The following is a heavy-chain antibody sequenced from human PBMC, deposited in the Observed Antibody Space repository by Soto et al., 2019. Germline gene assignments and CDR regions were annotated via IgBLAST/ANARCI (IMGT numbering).Heavy chain of an antibody. V-gene: IGHV1-2*02. Sequence: QVQLVQSGAEVKEPVGSVRVSCEASGYTFTAYHIHWVRQAPGQGLEWMGWINPKFGDTTYAQDFQGRVSMTRDMSISTVYMELSRLTSDDTAIYYCARNMDYYYGRGSGNGHGVWGQGTTVTVFS. D-gene: IGHD3-10*02. CDR3: ARNMDYYYGRGSGNGHGV. CDR2: INPKFGDT. J-gene: IGHJ6*02. CDR1: GYTFTAYH.